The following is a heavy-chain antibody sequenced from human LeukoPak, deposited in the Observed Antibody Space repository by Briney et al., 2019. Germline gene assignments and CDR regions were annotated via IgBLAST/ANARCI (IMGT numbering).Heavy chain of an antibody. D-gene: IGHD5-18*01. Sequence: ASVKVSCKASGYTFTSYGISWVRQAPGQGLEWMGWISAYNGNTNYAQKLQGRVTMTTDTSTSTAYMELRSLRSDDTAVYYCAWVPVGYSYGKYYFDYWGQGTLVTVSS. J-gene: IGHJ4*02. CDR3: AWVPVGYSYGKYYFDY. CDR2: ISAYNGNT. CDR1: GYTFTSYG. V-gene: IGHV1-18*01.